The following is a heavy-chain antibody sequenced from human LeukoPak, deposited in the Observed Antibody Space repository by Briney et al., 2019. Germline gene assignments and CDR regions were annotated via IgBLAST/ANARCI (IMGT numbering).Heavy chain of an antibody. D-gene: IGHD5-18*01. CDR1: GYSISSGYY. J-gene: IGHJ4*02. CDR3: ARHERIQLWLLREYYFDY. CDR2: IYHSGST. Sequence: SETLSLTCTVSGYSISSGYYWGWIRQPPGKGLEWIGSIYHSGSTDYNPSLKSRVTISIDTSKNQFSLKLSSVTAADTAVYYCARHERIQLWLLREYYFDYWGQGTLVTVSS. V-gene: IGHV4-38-2*02.